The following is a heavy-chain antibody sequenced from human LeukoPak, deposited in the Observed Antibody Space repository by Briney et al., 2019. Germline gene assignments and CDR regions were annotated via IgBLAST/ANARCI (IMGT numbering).Heavy chain of an antibody. CDR1: GFTFSGSA. CDR2: IRSKANSYAT. Sequence: GGSLGLSCAASGFTFSGSAMHWVRQASGKGLEWVGRIRSKANSYATAYAASVKGRFTISRDDSKNTLYLQMNSLRAEDTAVYYCAKREGCSSTSCYAFDYWGQGTLVTVSS. V-gene: IGHV3-73*01. D-gene: IGHD2-2*01. J-gene: IGHJ4*02. CDR3: AKREGCSSTSCYAFDY.